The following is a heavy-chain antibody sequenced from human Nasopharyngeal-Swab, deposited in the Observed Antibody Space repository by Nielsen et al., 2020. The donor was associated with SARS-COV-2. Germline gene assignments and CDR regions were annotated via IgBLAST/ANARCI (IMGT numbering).Heavy chain of an antibody. Sequence: GSLRLSCVASGFTFRDYWMSWVRQAPAKGLEWVASIKQDGSEKNYVDSVKGRFTISRDNARNSLFLQMDCLRTEDTAFYYCARVGGRTSPMGSWGQGTLVTASS. CDR1: GFTFRDYW. CDR3: ARVGGRTSPMGS. J-gene: IGHJ4*02. D-gene: IGHD3-10*01. CDR2: IKQDGSEK. V-gene: IGHV3-7*01.